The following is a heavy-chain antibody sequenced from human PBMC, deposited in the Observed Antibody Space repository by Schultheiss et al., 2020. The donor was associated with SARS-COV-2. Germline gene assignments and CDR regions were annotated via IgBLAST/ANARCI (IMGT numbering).Heavy chain of an antibody. Sequence: SETLSLTCAVSGGSISSSSYYWGWIRQPPGKGLEWIGYIYYSGSTYFNPPLKSRVTISVDTSKNQFSLKLSSVTAADTAVYYCARDFSGELSYYYYYMDVWGKGTTVTVSS. CDR2: IYYSGST. D-gene: IGHD3-10*01. V-gene: IGHV4-39*07. J-gene: IGHJ6*03. CDR3: ARDFSGELSYYYYYMDV. CDR1: GGSISSSSYY.